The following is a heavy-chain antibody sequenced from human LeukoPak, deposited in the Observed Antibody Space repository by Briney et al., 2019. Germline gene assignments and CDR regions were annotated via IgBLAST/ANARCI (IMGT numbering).Heavy chain of an antibody. CDR1: GGSISNYY. D-gene: IGHD3-16*01. CDR3: AAFRWGGVADY. J-gene: IGHJ4*02. CDR2: IYYTGST. Sequence: RSSETLSLTCTVSGGSISNYYWSWIRQPPGKGLEWIGYIYYTGSTNYNPSLKSRVTMSVDTPKNQFSLKLSSVTAEDTAVYYCAAFRWGGVADYWGQGTLVTVSS. V-gene: IGHV4-59*12.